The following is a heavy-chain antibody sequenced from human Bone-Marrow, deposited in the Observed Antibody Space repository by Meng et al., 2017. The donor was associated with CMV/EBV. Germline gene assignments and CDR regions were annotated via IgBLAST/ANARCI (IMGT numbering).Heavy chain of an antibody. Sequence: ASVKVSCKASGYTFTSYGISWVRQAPGQGLEWMGWIGAYNAKTNYAQMLQGRVTMTTDTSTTTAYMELSSLRSEDTAVYYCAREDYSNYFRVDPWGQGTLVTVSS. CDR3: AREDYSNYFRVDP. D-gene: IGHD4-11*01. J-gene: IGHJ5*02. CDR1: GYTFTSYG. V-gene: IGHV1-18*01. CDR2: IGAYNAKT.